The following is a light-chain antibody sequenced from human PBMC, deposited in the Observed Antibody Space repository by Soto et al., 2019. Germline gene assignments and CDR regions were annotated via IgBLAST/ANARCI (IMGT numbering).Light chain of an antibody. Sequence: DIQMTQSPSSLSASIGDGVTISCRASQSISIYLNWYQQKPEKAPTLLIYGASSLQSGVPSRFSGSGSGTDFTLTISSLQPEDFATYYCQQSYSAPFTFGPGTRVDVK. CDR2: GAS. V-gene: IGKV1-39*01. CDR3: QQSYSAPFT. CDR1: QSISIY. J-gene: IGKJ3*01.